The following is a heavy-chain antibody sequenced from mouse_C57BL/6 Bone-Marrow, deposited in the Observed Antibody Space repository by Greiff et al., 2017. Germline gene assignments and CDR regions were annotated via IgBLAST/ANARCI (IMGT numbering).Heavy chain of an antibody. CDR1: GYSFTDYN. CDR3: ARGYDYDYAMDY. J-gene: IGHJ4*01. Sequence: VQLKQSGPELVKPGASVKISCKASGYSFTDYNMNWVKQSNGKSLEWIGVINPNYGTTSYNQKFKGKATLTVDQSSSTAYMQLNSLSSEYSAVYYCARGYDYDYAMDYWGQGTSVTVSS. CDR2: INPNYGTT. D-gene: IGHD2-4*01. V-gene: IGHV1-39*01.